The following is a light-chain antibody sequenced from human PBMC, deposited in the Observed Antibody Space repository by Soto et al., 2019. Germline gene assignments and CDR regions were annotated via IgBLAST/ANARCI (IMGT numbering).Light chain of an antibody. J-gene: IGKJ1*01. Sequence: EIVLTQSPGTLCLSPGERATLSCRASPSVISNYLAWYQQKRPGQAPRLLIYDASTRATGVPDRFSGSGSGTDFTLAISRLEPEDAAVYYCQQYGGSSWTFGQGTKVEIK. CDR1: PSVISNY. CDR2: DAS. V-gene: IGKV3-20*01. CDR3: QQYGGSSWT.